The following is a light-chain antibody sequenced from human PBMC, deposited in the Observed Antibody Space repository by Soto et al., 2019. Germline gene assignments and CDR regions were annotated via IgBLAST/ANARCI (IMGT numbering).Light chain of an antibody. CDR1: QSLLHSNGYNY. CDR2: WAS. J-gene: IGKJ1*01. CDR3: QQYYSTPWM. Sequence: DIVMTQSPLSLPVTPLEPASISCXSSQSLLHSNGYNYLAWYQQKPGQPPKLLIYWASTRESGVPDRFSGSGSGTDFTLTISSLQAEDVAVYCCQQYYSTPWMFGQGTKVDIK. V-gene: IGKV4-1*01.